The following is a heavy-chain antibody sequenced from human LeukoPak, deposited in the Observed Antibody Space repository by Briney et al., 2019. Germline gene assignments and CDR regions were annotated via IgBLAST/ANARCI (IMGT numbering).Heavy chain of an antibody. Sequence: SETLSLTCTVSGGSISGYFWTWIRQPPGKGLEWIGYIYYTGNTNYNPSLKSRVTISIDTSKNHFSLNVNSVTAADVAVYYCVRSKSGAYGWFDPWGPGTLVTVSS. CDR2: IYYTGNT. D-gene: IGHD2-15*01. CDR3: VRSKSGAYGWFDP. V-gene: IGHV4-59*01. J-gene: IGHJ5*02. CDR1: GGSISGYF.